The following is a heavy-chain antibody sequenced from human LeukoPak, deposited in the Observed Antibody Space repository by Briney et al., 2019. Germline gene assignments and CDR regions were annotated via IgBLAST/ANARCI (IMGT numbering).Heavy chain of an antibody. D-gene: IGHD2-21*02. V-gene: IGHV4-59*01. CDR3: ARGLPYCGGDCYSP. CDR2: IYYSGTT. J-gene: IGHJ5*02. CDR1: GGSISNYY. Sequence: SETLSLTCTVSGGSISNYYWRWVRQPPGKGLEWMGYIYYSGTTNYNPSIKSRVSMSVDTSKNQFSLKLSSVTAADTAVYYCARGLPYCGGDCYSPWGQGTLVTVSS.